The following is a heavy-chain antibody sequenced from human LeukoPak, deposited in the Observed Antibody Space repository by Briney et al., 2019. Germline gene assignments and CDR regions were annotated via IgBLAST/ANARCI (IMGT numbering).Heavy chain of an antibody. CDR1: GFNVSRTY. V-gene: IGHV3-53*04. J-gene: IGHJ3*02. Sequence: PGGSLRLSCTASGFNVSRTYMSWVRQAPGKGLEWLSLLYSGGGSFHADSVKGRFTISRHNSQNTVYLQMNSLRPDDTAVYYCARVECTSTNCSGALDIWGQGTRVTVSS. D-gene: IGHD2-2*01. CDR3: ARVECTSTNCSGALDI. CDR2: LYSGGGS.